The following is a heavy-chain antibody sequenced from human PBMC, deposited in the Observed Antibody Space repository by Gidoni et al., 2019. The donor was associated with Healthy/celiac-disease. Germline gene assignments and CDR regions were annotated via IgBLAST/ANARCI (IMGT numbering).Heavy chain of an antibody. V-gene: IGHV3-23*01. J-gene: IGHJ4*02. Sequence: EVQLLESGGGLVQPGGSLRLSCAASGFTFSSYAMSWVRQAPGKGLEWVSAISGSGGSTYYADSVKGRFTISRDNSKNTLYLQMNSLRAEDTAVYYCAKDGEDSGYDWKDYFDYWGQGTLVTVSS. CDR1: GFTFSSYA. D-gene: IGHD5-12*01. CDR3: AKDGEDSGYDWKDYFDY. CDR2: ISGSGGST.